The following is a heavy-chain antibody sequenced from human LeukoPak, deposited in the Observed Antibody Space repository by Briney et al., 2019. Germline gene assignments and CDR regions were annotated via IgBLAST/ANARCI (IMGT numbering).Heavy chain of an antibody. J-gene: IGHJ4*02. CDR3: ARLPTVAYGGMSD. CDR2: INPNSGGT. D-gene: IGHD4-23*01. Sequence: GASVKVSCKASGYTFTGYYMHWVRQAPGQGLEWMGWINPNSGGTNYAQKFQGRVTMTRDTSISTAYMELSRLRSDDTAVYYCARLPTVAYGGMSDWGQGTLVTVSS. CDR1: GYTFTGYY. V-gene: IGHV1-2*02.